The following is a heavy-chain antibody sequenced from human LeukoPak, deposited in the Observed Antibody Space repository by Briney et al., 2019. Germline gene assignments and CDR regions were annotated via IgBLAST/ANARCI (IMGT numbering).Heavy chain of an antibody. CDR2: ITSGSSYI. D-gene: IGHD2-21*01. V-gene: IGHV3-21*01. CDR1: GFTFSSYN. CDR3: ARDVLLRTGYSSPNYFDY. J-gene: IGHJ4*02. Sequence: PGGSLRLSCAASGFTFSSYNMNWVRQAPGKGLEWVSSITSGSSYIYYADSVKGRFTISRDNAKNSLYLQMNSLRAEDTAVYYCARDVLLRTGYSSPNYFDYWGQGTLVTVSS.